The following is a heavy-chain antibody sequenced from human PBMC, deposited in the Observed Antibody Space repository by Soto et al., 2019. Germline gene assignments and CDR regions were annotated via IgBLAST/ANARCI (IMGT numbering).Heavy chain of an antibody. CDR2: IKEDGSEK. D-gene: IGHD5-18*01. Sequence: EVQLVESGGGLVQPGGSLRLSCAASGFTFSSSWMNWVRQAPGKGLEWVAGIKEDGSEKYYVDIVKGRFTISRDNVENSLYLQRNSLRGEDSAVYFCARDRGYSSYDYWGLGTLVTVSS. J-gene: IGHJ4*02. CDR1: GFTFSSSW. CDR3: ARDRGYSSYDY. V-gene: IGHV3-7*01.